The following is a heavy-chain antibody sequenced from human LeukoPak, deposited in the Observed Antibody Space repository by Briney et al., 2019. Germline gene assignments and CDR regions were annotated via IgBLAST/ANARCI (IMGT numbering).Heavy chain of an antibody. J-gene: IGHJ5*02. CDR1: GYTFTSYG. D-gene: IGHD3-10*01. CDR3: ARDGARLLWFGEFNWFDP. CDR2: ISAYNGNT. Sequence: ASVKVSCKASGYTFTSYGISWVRQAPGQGLEWMGWISAYNGNTNYAQKLQGRVTMTTDTSTSTAYMELRSLRSDDTAVYYCARDGARLLWFGEFNWFDPWGQGTLVTVS. V-gene: IGHV1-18*01.